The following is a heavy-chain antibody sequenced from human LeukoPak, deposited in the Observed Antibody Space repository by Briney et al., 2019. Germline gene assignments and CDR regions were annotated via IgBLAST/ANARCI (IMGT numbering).Heavy chain of an antibody. D-gene: IGHD4-23*01. Sequence: PSETLSLTCTVYGGPITYDYWSWIRQSPGQGLEWIGYIYTSGTTNYNPALESRVTISIDTHNEQCALRLTSVTAADTAVYYCARNYGGNGIAGHWGPGTLVTVSS. J-gene: IGHJ4*02. V-gene: IGHV4-59*01. CDR2: IYTSGTT. CDR3: ARNYGGNGIAGH. CDR1: GGPITYDY.